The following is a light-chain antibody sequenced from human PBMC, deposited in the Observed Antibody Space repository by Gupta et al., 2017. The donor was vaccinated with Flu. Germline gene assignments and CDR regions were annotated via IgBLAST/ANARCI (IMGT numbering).Light chain of an antibody. Sequence: QVAQSPDSMYACVGDRVTITCRASQSISSYLNWYQQKPGNAPKLLIYAASRLQSGVPSRFSGSGSGTDFTLTIISLQPEEFAADYCQQRYSTPPRTFGQGTKVEIK. CDR3: QQRYSTPPRT. V-gene: IGKV1-39*01. CDR1: QSISSY. CDR2: AAS. J-gene: IGKJ1*01.